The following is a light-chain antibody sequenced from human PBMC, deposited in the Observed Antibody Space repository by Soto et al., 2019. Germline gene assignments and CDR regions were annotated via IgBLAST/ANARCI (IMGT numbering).Light chain of an antibody. V-gene: IGLV1-40*01. J-gene: IGLJ2*01. CDR3: QSYDRSLSGLV. Sequence: QSVLTPPPPVSGAPGPRVTISCTGSSSKNGADYDVHWYQQLPGTAPKLLMYGNSNRPSGVPDRFSGSKSGTSASLAITGLQAEDEADYYCQSYDRSLSGLVFGGGTKVTVL. CDR2: GNS. CDR1: SSKNGADYD.